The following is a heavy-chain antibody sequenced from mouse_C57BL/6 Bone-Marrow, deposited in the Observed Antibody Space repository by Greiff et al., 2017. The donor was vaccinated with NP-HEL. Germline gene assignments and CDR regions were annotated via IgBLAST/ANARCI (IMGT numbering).Heavy chain of an antibody. V-gene: IGHV1-80*01. CDR3: ARSTQSLYYYGSGAWFAD. CDR2: IYPGDGDT. J-gene: IGHJ3*01. CDR1: GYAFSSYW. D-gene: IGHD1-1*01. Sequence: QVQLQQSGAELVKPGASVKISCKASGYAFSSYWMNWVKQRPGKGLEWIGQIYPGDGDTNYNGKFKGKATLTADKSSSTAYMQLSSLTSEDSAVYFCARSTQSLYYYGSGAWFADWGQGTLVTVSA.